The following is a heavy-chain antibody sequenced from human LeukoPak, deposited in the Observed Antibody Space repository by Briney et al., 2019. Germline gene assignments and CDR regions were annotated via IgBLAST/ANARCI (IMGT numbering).Heavy chain of an antibody. J-gene: IGHJ6*02. CDR1: GFTFSSCW. CDR3: ARDRFMDV. D-gene: IGHD3-16*01. Sequence: GSLRLSCADSGFTFSSCWKSWVRQAPGKGLEWVANIKEDGSEKYCVDSVKGRFTISRDNAKNSLYLQMNSLRDEDTAVYYCARDRFMDVWGRGTTVTVS. V-gene: IGHV3-7*01. CDR2: IKEDGSEK.